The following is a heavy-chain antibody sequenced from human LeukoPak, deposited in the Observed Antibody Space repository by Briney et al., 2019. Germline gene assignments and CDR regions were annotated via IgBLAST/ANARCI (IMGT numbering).Heavy chain of an antibody. V-gene: IGHV1-69*04. CDR1: GGTFSSYA. D-gene: IGHD5-12*01. CDR2: IIPILGIA. CDR3: ARDLLSLYGGSFDY. Sequence: GASVKVSCKASGGTFSSYAISWVRQAPGQGHEWMGRIIPILGIANYAQKFQGRVTITADKSTSTAYMELSSLRSEDTAVYYCARDLLSLYGGSFDYWGQGTLVTVSS. J-gene: IGHJ4*02.